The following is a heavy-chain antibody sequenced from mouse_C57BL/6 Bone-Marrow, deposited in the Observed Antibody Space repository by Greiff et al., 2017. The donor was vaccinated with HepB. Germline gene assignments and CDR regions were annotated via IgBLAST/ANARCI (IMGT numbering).Heavy chain of an antibody. V-gene: IGHV14-2*01. CDR1: GFNIKDYY. J-gene: IGHJ4*01. Sequence: VQLQHSGAELVKPGASVKLSCTASGFNIKDYYMHWVKQRTEQGLEWIGRIDPEDGETKYAPKFQGKATITADTSSNTAYLQLSSLTSEDTAVYYCALYYYGSSYDYYAMDYWGQGTSVTVSS. D-gene: IGHD1-1*01. CDR2: IDPEDGET. CDR3: ALYYYGSSYDYYAMDY.